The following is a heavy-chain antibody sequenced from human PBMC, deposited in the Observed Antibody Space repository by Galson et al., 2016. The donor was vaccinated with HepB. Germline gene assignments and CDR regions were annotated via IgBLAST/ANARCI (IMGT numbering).Heavy chain of an antibody. V-gene: IGHV3-23*01. Sequence: SLRLSCAGSEFAFSSYWMIWVRQAPGRGPEWVSAISGSGGSTYYSDSVKGRFAISRDNSKNTLYLQMNSLRADDTAVYYCVKDQHDSSGYYLGVDYWGQGTLVTVSS. CDR3: VKDQHDSSGYYLGVDY. CDR1: EFAFSSYW. D-gene: IGHD3-22*01. CDR2: ISGSGGST. J-gene: IGHJ4*02.